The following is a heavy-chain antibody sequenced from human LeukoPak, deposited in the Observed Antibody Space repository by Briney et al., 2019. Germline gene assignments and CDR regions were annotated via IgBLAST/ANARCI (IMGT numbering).Heavy chain of an antibody. V-gene: IGHV1-18*01. CDR3: ARERYVDIVATILSSSYYYGMDV. J-gene: IGHJ6*02. CDR2: ISAYNGNT. CDR1: GYTFTSYG. D-gene: IGHD5-12*01. Sequence: ASVKVSCKASGYTFTSYGISWVRQAPGQGLEWMGWISAYNGNTNYAQKLQGRVTLTTDTSTSTAYMELRSLRSDDTAVYYCARERYVDIVATILSSSYYYGMDVWGQGTTVTVSS.